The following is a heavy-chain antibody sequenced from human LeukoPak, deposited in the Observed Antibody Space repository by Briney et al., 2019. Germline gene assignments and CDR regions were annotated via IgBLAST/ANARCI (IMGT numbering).Heavy chain of an antibody. CDR3: ARVESSTAFDYLDY. J-gene: IGHJ4*02. V-gene: IGHV1-46*01. D-gene: IGHD2-15*01. CDR2: INVSRGST. Sequence: GASVKVSCKASAYIFTRYDMHWVRQAPGQGLEWMGIINVSRGSTSYAQNFQGRITMTRDTSTTTVYMELSNLRSEDTAVYYCARVESSTAFDYLDYWGQGTLVTVSS. CDR1: AYIFTRYD.